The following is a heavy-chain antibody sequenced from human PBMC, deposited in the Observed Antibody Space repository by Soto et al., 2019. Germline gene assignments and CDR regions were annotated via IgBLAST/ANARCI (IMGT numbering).Heavy chain of an antibody. CDR2: ISGSGGST. D-gene: IGHD3-22*01. CDR1: GFTFSSYA. J-gene: IGHJ4*02. Sequence: GGSLRLSCAASGFTFSSYAMSWVRQAPGKGLEWVSAISGSGGSTYYADSVKGRFTISRDNSKDTLYLQMNSLRAEDTAIYYCAKLSDSSGYYSPRLLDYFDYWGQGTLVTVSS. V-gene: IGHV3-23*01. CDR3: AKLSDSSGYYSPRLLDYFDY.